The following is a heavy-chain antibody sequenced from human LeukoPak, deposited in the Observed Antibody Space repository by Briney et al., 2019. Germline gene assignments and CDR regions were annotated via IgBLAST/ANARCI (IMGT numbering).Heavy chain of an antibody. CDR1: GYTFTSYD. V-gene: IGHV1-18*01. D-gene: IGHD2-2*01. Sequence: GASVKVSCKASGYTFTSYDINWVRQATGQGLEWMGWISAYNGNTNYAQKLQGRVTMTTDTSTSTAYMELRSLRSDDTAVYYCARYPTLTSWDPGFFDYWGQGTLVTVSS. J-gene: IGHJ4*02. CDR3: ARYPTLTSWDPGFFDY. CDR2: ISAYNGNT.